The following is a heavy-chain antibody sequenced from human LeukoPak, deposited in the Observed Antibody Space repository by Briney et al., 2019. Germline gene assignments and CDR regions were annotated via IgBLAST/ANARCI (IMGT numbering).Heavy chain of an antibody. Sequence: GGSLRLSCAASGFTFSSYAMSWVRQAPGKGLEWVSAISGSGGSTYYADSVKGRFTISRDNSKNTLYLQMNSLRAEDTAVYYCAKDRGIAVKINWFDPWGQGTLVTVPS. CDR3: AKDRGIAVKINWFDP. CDR1: GFTFSSYA. CDR2: ISGSGGST. V-gene: IGHV3-23*01. J-gene: IGHJ5*02. D-gene: IGHD6-19*01.